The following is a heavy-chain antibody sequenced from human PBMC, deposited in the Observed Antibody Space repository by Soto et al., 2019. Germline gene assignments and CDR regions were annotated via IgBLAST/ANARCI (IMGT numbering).Heavy chain of an antibody. CDR1: GFTFSSYG. J-gene: IGHJ5*02. CDR3: ARGLGIAANWFDP. V-gene: IGHV3-33*01. D-gene: IGHD6-13*01. Sequence: QVQLVESGGGVVQPGRSLRLSCAASGFTFSSYGMHWVRQAPGKGLEWVAVIWYDGSNKYYADSVKGRFTISRDNSKNKLYLQMNSLRAEDTAVYYCARGLGIAANWFDPWGQGTLVTVSS. CDR2: IWYDGSNK.